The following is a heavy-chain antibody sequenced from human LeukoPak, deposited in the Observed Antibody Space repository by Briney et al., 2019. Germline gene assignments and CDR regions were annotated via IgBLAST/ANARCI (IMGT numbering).Heavy chain of an antibody. CDR1: GFTFTTNA. Sequence: GGSLRFSCAASGFTFTTNAMSWVRQAPGKGLEWVSAISGSGGSTYYADSVKGRFTISRDNSKNTLYLQMNSLRAEDTAVYYCARNFDFWSDEIRWFDPWGQGTLVTVSS. V-gene: IGHV3-23*01. CDR2: ISGSGGST. J-gene: IGHJ5*02. CDR3: ARNFDFWSDEIRWFDP. D-gene: IGHD3-3*01.